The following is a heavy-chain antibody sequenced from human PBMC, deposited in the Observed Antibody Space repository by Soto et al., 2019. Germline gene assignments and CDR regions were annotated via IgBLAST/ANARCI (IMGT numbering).Heavy chain of an antibody. CDR2: INAGNGNT. V-gene: IGHV1-3*01. CDR3: ARHYYFDGDYGMDV. Sequence: ASVKVSCKASGYTFTSYAMHWVRQAPGQRLEWMGWINAGNGNTKYSQKFQGRFTISRDNSKNTLYLQMNSLRAEDTAVYYCARHYYFDGDYGMDVWGQGTTVTVSS. D-gene: IGHD3-3*01. CDR1: GYTFTSYA. J-gene: IGHJ6*02.